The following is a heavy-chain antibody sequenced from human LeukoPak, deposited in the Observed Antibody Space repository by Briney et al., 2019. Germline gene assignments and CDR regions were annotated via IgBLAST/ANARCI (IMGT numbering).Heavy chain of an antibody. CDR2: INHSGST. CDR3: ASRKDYVWGSYRFAY. D-gene: IGHD3-16*02. CDR1: GGSFSGYY. V-gene: IGHV4-34*01. Sequence: PSETLSLTCAVYGGSFSGYYWSWIRQPPGKGLEWIGEINHSGSTNYKPSLKSRVTISVDTSKNQFSLNLSSVTAADTAVYYCASRKDYVWGSYRFAYWGQGTLVTVSS. J-gene: IGHJ4*02.